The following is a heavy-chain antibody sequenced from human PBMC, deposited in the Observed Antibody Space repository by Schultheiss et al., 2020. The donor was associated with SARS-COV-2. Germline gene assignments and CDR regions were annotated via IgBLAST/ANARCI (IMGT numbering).Heavy chain of an antibody. D-gene: IGHD2-8*02. J-gene: IGHJ2*01. V-gene: IGHV4-61*02. CDR2: IYTNGST. Sequence: SETLSLTCTVSGGSISSGDYYWSWIRQPPGKGLEWIGCIYTNGSTSSNPSLKSRVTISVDTSKNQFSLKLSSVTAADTALYYCARDAYCTGGSCFDWYFDVWGRGTLVTVSS. CDR1: GGSISSGDYY. CDR3: ARDAYCTGGSCFDWYFDV.